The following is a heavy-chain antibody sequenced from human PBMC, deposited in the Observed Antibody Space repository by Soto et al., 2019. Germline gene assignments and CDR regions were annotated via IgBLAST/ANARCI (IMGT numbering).Heavy chain of an antibody. CDR2: INMDGSTV. V-gene: IGHV3-74*01. CDR1: GIIFSNYW. Sequence: EVQLVESGGGLVQPGGSLRLSCEVSGIIFSNYWMHWVRQAPGKGLLWVSRINMDGSTVGYADSVKGRFTISRDNAKNTLHLQMNSLRGEDTAMYYCARQTPTGEEDYWGQATLVTVSS. J-gene: IGHJ4*02. D-gene: IGHD7-27*01. CDR3: ARQTPTGEEDY.